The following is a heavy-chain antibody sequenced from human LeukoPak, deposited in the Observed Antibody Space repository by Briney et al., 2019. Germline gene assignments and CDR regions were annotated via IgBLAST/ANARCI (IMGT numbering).Heavy chain of an antibody. CDR1: GFTFSNAW. D-gene: IGHD3-9*01. CDR2: IKSKTDGGTT. CDR3: TTGNYDILTGYYNFDY. Sequence: GGSLRLSWAAAGFTFSNAWMSWVRQAPGKGLEWVCRIKSKTDGGTTDYAAPVKGRCTISRDDSKNTLDLQMNSLKTEDTAVYYCTTGNYDILTGYYNFDYWGQGTLVTVSS. V-gene: IGHV3-15*01. J-gene: IGHJ4*02.